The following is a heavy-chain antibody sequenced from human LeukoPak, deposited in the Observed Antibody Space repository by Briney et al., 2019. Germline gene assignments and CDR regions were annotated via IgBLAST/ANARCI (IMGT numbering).Heavy chain of an antibody. CDR2: ISSSSDYI. V-gene: IGHV3-21*01. J-gene: IGHJ4*02. D-gene: IGHD2-2*01. Sequence: GGSLRLSCAASGFTFSRYSMNWVRQAPGKGLEWVSSISSSSDYIYYADSVKGRFTISRDNAKNSLYLQMNILRAEDTAVYYCARGRPGYYFDYWGQGTLVTVSS. CDR1: GFTFSRYS. CDR3: ARGRPGYYFDY.